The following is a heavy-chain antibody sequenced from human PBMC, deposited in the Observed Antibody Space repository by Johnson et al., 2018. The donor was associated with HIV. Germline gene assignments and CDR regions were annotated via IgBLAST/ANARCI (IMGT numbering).Heavy chain of an antibody. Sequence: VQLVESGGGVVQPGGSLRLSCAASGFTFSDYYMSWIRQAPGKGLEWVSYISSSGSTIYYADSVKGRFTISRDDSKNTLYLQMNSLRSEDTAVYYCARDGPNYDFWSGYSRPDIWGQGTMVTVSS. V-gene: IGHV3-11*04. CDR1: GFTFSDYY. CDR2: ISSSGSTI. D-gene: IGHD3-3*01. J-gene: IGHJ3*02. CDR3: ARDGPNYDFWSGYSRPDI.